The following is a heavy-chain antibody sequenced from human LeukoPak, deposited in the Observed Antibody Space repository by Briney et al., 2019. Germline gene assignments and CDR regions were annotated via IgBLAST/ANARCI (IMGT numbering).Heavy chain of an antibody. CDR2: IYSGGNI. CDR3: AWRHCSGGGCYFAGADPFDY. D-gene: IGHD2-15*01. CDR1: GFTVSSTY. J-gene: IGHJ4*02. V-gene: IGHV3-53*01. Sequence: GGSLRLSCAASGFTVSSTYMSWVRQAPGKGLEWVSVIYSGGNIYYIESVKGRFTISRDTSKNTLYLQMNSLRAEDTAVYFCAWRHCSGGGCYFAGADPFDYWGQGTLVTVSS.